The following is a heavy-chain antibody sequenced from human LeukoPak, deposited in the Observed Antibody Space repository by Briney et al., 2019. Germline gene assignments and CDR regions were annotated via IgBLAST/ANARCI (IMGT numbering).Heavy chain of an antibody. CDR2: INHSGST. Sequence: PSESLSLTWAVYGGSFSGYYWSWIRQPPGRGLEWIGEINHSGSTNYNPSLKSRVTISVDTSKNQFSLKLSSVTAADTAVYYCARGLPNVSTRRGKYNWFDPWGQGTLVTVSS. CDR3: ARGLPNVSTRRGKYNWFDP. CDR1: GGSFSGYY. D-gene: IGHD3-22*01. V-gene: IGHV4-34*01. J-gene: IGHJ5*02.